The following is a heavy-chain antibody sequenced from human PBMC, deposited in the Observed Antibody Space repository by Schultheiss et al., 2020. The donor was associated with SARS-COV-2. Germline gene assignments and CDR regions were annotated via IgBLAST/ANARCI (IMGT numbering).Heavy chain of an antibody. CDR2: ISSSSSYI. J-gene: IGHJ4*02. D-gene: IGHD5-18*01. CDR1: GFTFSSYS. V-gene: IGHV3-21*01. Sequence: GGSLRLSCAASGFTFSSYSMNWVRQAPGKGLEWVSSISSSSSYIYYADSVKGRFTISRDNAKNSLYLQMNSLRAEDTAVYYCARDRRGYSYGSGSGDGGQGTLVTVDS. CDR3: ARDRRGYSYGSGSGD.